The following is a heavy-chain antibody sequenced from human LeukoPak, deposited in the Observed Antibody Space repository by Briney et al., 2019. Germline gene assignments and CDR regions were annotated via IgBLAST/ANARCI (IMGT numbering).Heavy chain of an antibody. J-gene: IGHJ6*02. Sequence: ASVTVSCKASGYTFTSYGISWVRQAPGQGREGMGWISAYNGNTNYAQKLQGRVTMTTDTSTSTAYMELRSLRSDDTAVYYCARDRAVAGTLYYYYGMDVWGQGTTVTVSS. CDR2: ISAYNGNT. D-gene: IGHD6-19*01. CDR3: ARDRAVAGTLYYYYGMDV. V-gene: IGHV1-18*01. CDR1: GYTFTSYG.